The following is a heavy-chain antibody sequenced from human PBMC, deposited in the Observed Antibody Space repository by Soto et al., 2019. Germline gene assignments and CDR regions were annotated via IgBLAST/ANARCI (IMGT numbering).Heavy chain of an antibody. CDR1: GFTFSTYW. CDR3: ARGAFPTWGSYPLDY. CDR2: IKQDGSEN. V-gene: IGHV3-7*04. J-gene: IGHJ4*02. D-gene: IGHD3-16*02. Sequence: EVQLEESGGGLVQPGGSLRLSCAASGFTFSTYWMTWVRQAPGKGLEWVANIKQDGSENYYVDSLKGRFTISRDNAKNSLYLERNSLRAEDTAVYYCARGAFPTWGSYPLDYWGQGALVTVSS.